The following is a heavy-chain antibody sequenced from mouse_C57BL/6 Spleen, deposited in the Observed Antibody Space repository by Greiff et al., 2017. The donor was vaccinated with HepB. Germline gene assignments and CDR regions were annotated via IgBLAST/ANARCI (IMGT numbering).Heavy chain of an antibody. CDR1: GYTFTDYN. V-gene: IGHV1-22*01. D-gene: IGHD3-2*02. CDR2: INPNNGGT. Sequence: EVQLQQSGPELVKPGASVKMSCKASGYTFTDYNMHWVKQSHGKSLEWSGYINPNNGGTSYNQKFKGKATLTVNTSTSKAYMELRSLTSEDSAVYYCARRIEGDSSGYAAFAYWGQGTLVTVSA. J-gene: IGHJ3*01. CDR3: ARRIEGDSSGYAAFAY.